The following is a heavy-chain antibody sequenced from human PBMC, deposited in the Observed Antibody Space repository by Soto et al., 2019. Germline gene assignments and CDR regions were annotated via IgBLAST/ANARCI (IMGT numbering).Heavy chain of an antibody. V-gene: IGHV2-5*02. J-gene: IGHJ3*02. CDR1: GFSLSTSGVG. D-gene: IGHD6-19*01. CDR3: LHSPGGILVAGRPFDI. Sequence: QITLKESGPTLVKPTQTLTLTCTFSGFSLSTSGVGVGWIRQPPGKALEWLAIIYWDDDKRYSPSLKSRLTISKDTSKTQVVLTVTPMDPVDTATYYCLHSPGGILVAGRPFDIWGQGTMVTVSS. CDR2: IYWDDDK.